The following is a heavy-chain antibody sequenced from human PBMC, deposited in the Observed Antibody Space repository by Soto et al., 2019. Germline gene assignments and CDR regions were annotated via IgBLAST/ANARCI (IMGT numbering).Heavy chain of an antibody. CDR1: GFSLSTRGMC. D-gene: IGHD5-12*01. J-gene: IGHJ4*02. CDR3: ARISGSGPYFDY. CDR2: IDRDDDK. V-gene: IGHV2-70*01. Sequence: SGPTLVNPTQTLTLPCTFSGFSLSTRGMCVSWIRQPPGKALEWLALIDRDDDKYYSTSLKTRLTISKDTSKNQVVLTMANMDPVDTATYYCARISGSGPYFDYWGQGTLVTSPQ.